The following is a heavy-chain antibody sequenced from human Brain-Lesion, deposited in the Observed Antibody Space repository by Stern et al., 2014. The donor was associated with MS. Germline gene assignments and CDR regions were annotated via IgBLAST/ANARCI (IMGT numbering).Heavy chain of an antibody. CDR2: IFYTGST. J-gene: IGHJ4*02. D-gene: IGHD6-19*01. CDR1: GGSIGRSSYY. Sequence: QLVESGPGLVKPSETLSLTCTVSGGSIGRSSYYWGWIRQPPGKGLEWIGNIFYTGSTFYDPSLQSRVTISVGTANNHFSLSLTSVTAADTAVYYCARGAGVFDSWGQGTLVTVSP. CDR3: ARGAGVFDS. V-gene: IGHV4-39*02.